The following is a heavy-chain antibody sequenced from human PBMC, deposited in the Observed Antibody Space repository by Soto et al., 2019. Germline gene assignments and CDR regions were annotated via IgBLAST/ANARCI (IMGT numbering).Heavy chain of an antibody. J-gene: IGHJ6*02. V-gene: IGHV4-59*01. CDR2: IYYSGST. CDR1: GGSISSYY. D-gene: IGHD3-3*01. CDR3: ARDFGGYGSYYYYGMDV. Sequence: QVQLQESGPGLVKPSETLSLTCTVSGGSISSYYWSWIRQPPGKGLEWIGYIYYSGSTNYNPSLKSRVTISVDTSKNQFSLKLSSVTAADTAVYYCARDFGGYGSYYYYGMDVWGQGTTVTVSS.